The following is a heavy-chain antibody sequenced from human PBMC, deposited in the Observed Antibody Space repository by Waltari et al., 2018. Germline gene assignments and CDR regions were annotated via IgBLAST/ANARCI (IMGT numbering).Heavy chain of an antibody. CDR1: GDSVINSNYS. J-gene: IGHJ4*02. Sequence: QLQLLESGPGLVKPSETLSLTCTVSGDSVINSNYSWGWIRQPPGKGLEWIGNIYFSGRSSYNPSLKSRGIISVDTSKNQFSVRLTSVTAADTAVFYCARLSPPMWVRGVKGGYYFDYWGPGTLVTVSS. D-gene: IGHD3-10*01. V-gene: IGHV4-39*07. CDR2: IYFSGRS. CDR3: ARLSPPMWVRGVKGGYYFDY.